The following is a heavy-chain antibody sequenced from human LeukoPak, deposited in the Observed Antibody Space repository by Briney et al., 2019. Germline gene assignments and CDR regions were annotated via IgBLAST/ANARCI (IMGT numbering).Heavy chain of an antibody. V-gene: IGHV3-23*01. Sequence: PGGSLRLSCAASGFTFSSYAMSWVRQAPEKGLEWVSAISGSGGSTYYADSVKGRFTISRDNSKNTLYLQMNSLRAEDTAVYYCTKDGERLLEWSSPLGYWGQGTLVTVSS. CDR3: TKDGERLLEWSSPLGY. J-gene: IGHJ4*02. D-gene: IGHD3-3*01. CDR2: ISGSGGST. CDR1: GFTFSSYA.